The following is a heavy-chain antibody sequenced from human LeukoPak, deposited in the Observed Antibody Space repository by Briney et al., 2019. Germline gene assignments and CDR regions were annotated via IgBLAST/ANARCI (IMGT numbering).Heavy chain of an antibody. D-gene: IGHD2-2*01. CDR2: IYTSGST. Sequence: SQTLSLTCTVSGGSISSGSYYWSWIRQPAGKGLEWIGRIYTSGSTNYNPSLKSRVTMSVDTSKNQFSLKLSSVTAADTAVYYCAREADIVVVPAANGNWFDPWGQGTLVTVSS. CDR3: AREADIVVVPAANGNWFDP. J-gene: IGHJ5*02. V-gene: IGHV4-61*02. CDR1: GGSISSGSYY.